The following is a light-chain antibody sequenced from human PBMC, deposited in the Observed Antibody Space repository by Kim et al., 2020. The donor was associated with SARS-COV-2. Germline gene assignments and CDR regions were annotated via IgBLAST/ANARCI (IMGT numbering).Light chain of an antibody. CDR3: AAWDDSLSGFYV. CDR1: TSNIGSNY. Sequence: QSVLTQPPSASGTPGQRVTISCSGSTSNIGSNYVYWYQQLPGTAPNLLIYRNNQRPSGVPDRFSGSKSGASASLAISGLRPEDEADYYCAAWDDSLSGFYVFGTGTKVTVL. V-gene: IGLV1-47*01. J-gene: IGLJ1*01. CDR2: RNN.